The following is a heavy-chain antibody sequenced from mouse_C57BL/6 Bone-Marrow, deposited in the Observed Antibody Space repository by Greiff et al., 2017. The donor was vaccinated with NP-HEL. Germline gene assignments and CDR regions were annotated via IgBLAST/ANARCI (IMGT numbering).Heavy chain of an antibody. J-gene: IGHJ2*01. Sequence: EVHLVESGGGLVQPGGSMKLSCAASGFTFSDALMDWVRQSPEKGLEWVAGIRNKANNHATYYAESVKGRFTISRADSKSSVYLQMNTVRADDTGIYDGTWRRLATDYWGQGTTLTVSS. V-gene: IGHV6-6*01. CDR2: IRNKANNHAT. CDR1: GFTFSDAL. D-gene: IGHD1-1*01. CDR3: TWRRLATDY.